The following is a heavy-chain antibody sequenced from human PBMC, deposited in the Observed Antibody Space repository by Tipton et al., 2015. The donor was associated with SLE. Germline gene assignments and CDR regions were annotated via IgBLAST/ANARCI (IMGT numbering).Heavy chain of an antibody. CDR1: GFTFDDYA. Sequence: SLRLSCAASGFTFDDYAMHWVRQAPGKGLEWVSSISSSSSYIYYADSVKGRFTISRDNAKNSLYLQMNSLRAEDTAVYYCARPNVWGYFDYWGQGTLVTVSS. CDR2: ISSSSSYI. V-gene: IGHV3-21*03. D-gene: IGHD3-16*01. CDR3: ARPNVWGYFDY. J-gene: IGHJ4*02.